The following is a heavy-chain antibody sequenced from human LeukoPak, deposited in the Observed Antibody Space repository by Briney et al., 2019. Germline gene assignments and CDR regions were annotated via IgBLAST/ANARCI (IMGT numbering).Heavy chain of an antibody. D-gene: IGHD1-26*01. V-gene: IGHV4-59*12. CDR3: ARDKWELLFDP. Sequence: SETLSLTCTVSDDSITMYYWTWIRQPPGKGLEWIGYIYYSGSTNYNPSLKSRVTMSVDTSKNQFSLKLSSVTAADTAVYYCARDKWELLFDPWGQGTLVTVSS. J-gene: IGHJ5*02. CDR1: DDSITMYY. CDR2: IYYSGST.